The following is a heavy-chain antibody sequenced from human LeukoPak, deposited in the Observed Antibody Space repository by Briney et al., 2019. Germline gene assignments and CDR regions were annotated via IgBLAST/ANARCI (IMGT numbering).Heavy chain of an antibody. CDR2: INPDSGAT. J-gene: IGHJ5*02. Sequence: ASVKVSCKASGYRFSASSMHWVRQAPGQGLEWMGWINPDSGATNYAQKFKGRVIMTSDTSISIAYLELSRLRSDDPAVYYCAREGCISTNCHVNGDDNWIDPWGQGTLVTVSS. D-gene: IGHD2-2*01. V-gene: IGHV1-2*02. CDR3: AREGCISTNCHVNGDDNWIDP. CDR1: GYRFSASS.